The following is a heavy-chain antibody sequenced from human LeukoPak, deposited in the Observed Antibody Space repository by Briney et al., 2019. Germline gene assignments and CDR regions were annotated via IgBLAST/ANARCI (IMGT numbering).Heavy chain of an antibody. D-gene: IGHD3-3*01. CDR3: ARHNYDFWSGYYPDY. V-gene: IGHV4-34*01. J-gene: IGHJ4*02. CDR2: INHSGST. CDR1: GGSFSGYY. Sequence: PSETLSLTCAVYGGSFSGYYWSWIRQPPGKGLEWIGEINHSGSTNYNPSLKSRVTISVDTSKNQFSLKLSSVTATDTAVYYCARHNYDFWSGYYPDYCGQGTLVTVSS.